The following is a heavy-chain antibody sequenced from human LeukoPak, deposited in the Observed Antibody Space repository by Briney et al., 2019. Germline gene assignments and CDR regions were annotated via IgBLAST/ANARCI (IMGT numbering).Heavy chain of an antibody. J-gene: IGHJ4*02. CDR2: IHYDGKI. V-gene: IGHV3-53*01. D-gene: IGHD2-21*01. CDR3: ASGDGYLQPY. CDR1: GFSVSGKF. Sequence: GGSLRLSCAASGFSVSGKFMSWVRQAPGKGLEWVSIIHYDGKIRYAGSVGGRFTIYRDDSENTLSLQMNSLRVDYTAVYFCASGDGYLQPYWGQGTLVTVSS.